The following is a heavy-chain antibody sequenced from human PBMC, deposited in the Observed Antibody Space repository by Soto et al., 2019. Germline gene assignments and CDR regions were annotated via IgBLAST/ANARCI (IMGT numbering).Heavy chain of an antibody. J-gene: IGHJ6*02. Sequence: QVQLVQSGAEMRKPGSSLRVSCKASGGTFSDFAFSWVRQAPGQGLEWMGGIVPRFGSPNYEQKFGGRVTISADTSTSTVYMEVSSLRFDDTAVYFCARYRIQLRWGKYSFHGMDVWGQGTTITVSS. CDR2: IVPRFGSP. CDR3: ARYRIQLRWGKYSFHGMDV. CDR1: GGTFSDFA. D-gene: IGHD5-18*01. V-gene: IGHV1-69*06.